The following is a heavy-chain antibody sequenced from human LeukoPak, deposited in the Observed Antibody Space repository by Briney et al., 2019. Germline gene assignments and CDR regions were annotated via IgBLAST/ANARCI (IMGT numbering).Heavy chain of an antibody. J-gene: IGHJ4*02. CDR2: ISHDGSQT. CDR1: GFTFSSYG. V-gene: IGHV3-30*18. D-gene: IGHD3-10*02. CDR3: AKFRSYYVDY. Sequence: GGSLRLSCAASGFTFSSYGMHWVRQAPGKGLEWVAAISHDGSQTFYADSVKGRFTISRDNPRNTLFLQMNSLRTEDTAVYYCAKFRSYYVDYWGQGTQVMVSS.